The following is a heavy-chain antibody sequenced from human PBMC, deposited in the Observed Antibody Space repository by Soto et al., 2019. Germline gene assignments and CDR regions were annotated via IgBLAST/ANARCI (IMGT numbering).Heavy chain of an antibody. CDR1: GDSISSRSYY. Sequence: SETLSLTCTVTGDSISSRSYYWGWIRQPPGKGLEWIGRIYYSGSTYNNPSLRSRVSMSVDTSKNQFSLKLSSVTAADTAVYYCARGRVGATLLWLDHYYGMDVWGQGTTVTVSS. V-gene: IGHV4-39*07. J-gene: IGHJ6*02. CDR3: ARGRVGATLLWLDHYYGMDV. CDR2: IYYSGST. D-gene: IGHD1-26*01.